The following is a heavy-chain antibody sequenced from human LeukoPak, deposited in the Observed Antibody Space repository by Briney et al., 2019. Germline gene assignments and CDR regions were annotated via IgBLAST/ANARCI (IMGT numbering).Heavy chain of an antibody. CDR1: GRTPNSYG. D-gene: IGHD3-3*01. J-gene: IGHJ6*03. CDR2: IFSYTGQT. V-gene: IGHV1-18*01. CDR3: ANVAKGRFFFYYMDV. Sequence: GASVKVSCKASGRTPNSYGFTWIRQAPGQGLEWIGWIFSYTGQTKYADKFQGRVTMALDTSKTTAYLDLRSLRSDDTAVYFCANVAKGRFFFYYMDVWGEGTTVTVS.